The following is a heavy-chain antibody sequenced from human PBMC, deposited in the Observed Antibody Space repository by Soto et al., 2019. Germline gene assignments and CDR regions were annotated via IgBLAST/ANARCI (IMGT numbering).Heavy chain of an antibody. CDR2: INSDGSST. J-gene: IGHJ6*02. Sequence: EVQLVESGGGLVQPGGSLRLSCAASGFTFSSYWMHWVRQAPGKGLVWVSRINSDGSSTSYADSVKGRFTISRDNAKNTLYLQMNSLRAEDTAVYYCAREFVDGLEMATTIWPPIDYGMDVWGQGTTVTVSS. CDR1: GFTFSSYW. V-gene: IGHV3-74*01. D-gene: IGHD5-12*01. CDR3: AREFVDGLEMATTIWPPIDYGMDV.